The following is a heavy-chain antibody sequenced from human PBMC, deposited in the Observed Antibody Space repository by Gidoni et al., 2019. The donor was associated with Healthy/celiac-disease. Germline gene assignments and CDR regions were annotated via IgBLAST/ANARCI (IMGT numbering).Heavy chain of an antibody. CDR2: INHSGST. CDR1: GYY. Sequence: GYYWSWIRQPPGKGLEWIGEINHSGSTNYNPSLKSRVTISVDTSKNQFSLKLSSGTAADTAVYYCARGKRITMVRGVTINPGRGQGFDYWGQGTLVTVSS. V-gene: IGHV4-34*01. CDR3: ARGKRITMVRGVTINPGRGQGFDY. D-gene: IGHD3-10*01. J-gene: IGHJ4*02.